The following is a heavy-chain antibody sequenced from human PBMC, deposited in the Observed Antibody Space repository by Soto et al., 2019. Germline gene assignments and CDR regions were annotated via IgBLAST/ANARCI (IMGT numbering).Heavy chain of an antibody. J-gene: IGHJ3*01. D-gene: IGHD2-15*01. V-gene: IGHV1-3*01. CDR2: INPDNGNT. CDR3: ARDILSVGPRANDAFDG. Sequence: QVQLVQSGAEVRKPGASENISCRASGFSFSDNLINWVRQAPGQSLEWMGWINPDNGNTRYSHTFQGRVTISRHSSASIAYVEVSDLTSEDTAVYYCARDILSVGPRANDAFDGWGQGTMVTVSS. CDR1: GFSFSDNL.